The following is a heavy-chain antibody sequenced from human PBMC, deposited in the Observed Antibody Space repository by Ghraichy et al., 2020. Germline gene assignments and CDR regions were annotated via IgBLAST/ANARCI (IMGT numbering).Heavy chain of an antibody. D-gene: IGHD7-27*01. CDR2: IYHSGST. J-gene: IGHJ3*02. V-gene: IGHV4-38-2*02. CDR3: ARSLGNDAFDI. Sequence: SQTLSLTCTVSGYSISSGYYWGWIRQPPGKGLEWIGSIYHSGSTYYNPSLKSRVTILVDTSKNQFSLKLSSVTAADTAVYYCARSLGNDAFDIWGQGTMVTVSS. CDR1: GYSISSGYY.